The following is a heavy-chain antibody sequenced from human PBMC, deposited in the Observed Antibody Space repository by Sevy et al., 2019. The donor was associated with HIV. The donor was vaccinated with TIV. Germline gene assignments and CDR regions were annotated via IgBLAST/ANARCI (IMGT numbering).Heavy chain of an antibody. V-gene: IGHV1-8*01. CDR2: MNPNSGKT. CDR1: GYTFTNYE. Sequence: ASVMVSCKASGYTFTNYEINWVRQATGQGLAWMGWMNPNSGKTGYAPQFHGRVTMTRNTSLNIAYMELSSLRSDDTAVYYCARDEQRPYYYGSGNMGHWGQGTLVTVSS. CDR3: ARDEQRPYYYGSGNMGH. J-gene: IGHJ4*02. D-gene: IGHD3-10*01.